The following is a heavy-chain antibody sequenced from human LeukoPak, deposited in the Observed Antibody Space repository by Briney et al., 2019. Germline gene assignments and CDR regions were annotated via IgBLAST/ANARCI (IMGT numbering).Heavy chain of an antibody. J-gene: IGHJ4*02. D-gene: IGHD1/OR15-1a*01. V-gene: IGHV1-18*01. CDR1: GYTFTSYG. CDR2: ISAYNGNT. Sequence: GASVKVSCKASGYTFTSYGISWVRQAPGQGLEWMGWISAYNGNTNYAQKFQGRVTMTRDTSISTAYMELSRLRSDDTAVYYCAREQGDTELEQDLTIAYWGQGTLVTVSS. CDR3: AREQGDTELEQDLTIAY.